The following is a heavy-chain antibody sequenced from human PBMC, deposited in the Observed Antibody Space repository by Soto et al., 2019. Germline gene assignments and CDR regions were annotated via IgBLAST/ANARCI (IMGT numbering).Heavy chain of an antibody. CDR2: ISGSGGST. Sequence: EVQLLESGGGLVQPGGSLRLSCAASGFTFSSYAMSWVRQAPGTGLEWVSAISGSGGSTYYADSVKGRFTISRDNSKNTLDVQMSCLGAEATAVYYCAKRRYDFGSGLQNNWFDPWGQGTLVTVSS. J-gene: IGHJ5*02. V-gene: IGHV3-23*01. D-gene: IGHD3-3*01. CDR3: AKRRYDFGSGLQNNWFDP. CDR1: GFTFSSYA.